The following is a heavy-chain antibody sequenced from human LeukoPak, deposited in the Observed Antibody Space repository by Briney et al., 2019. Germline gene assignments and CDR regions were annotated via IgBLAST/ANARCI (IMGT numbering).Heavy chain of an antibody. CDR1: GYTFSNYH. CDR2: INPPGDSA. J-gene: IGHJ4*02. V-gene: IGHV1-46*01. D-gene: IGHD6-13*01. CDR3: ARGGSSTWEFGY. Sequence: ASVKVSCKASGYTFSNYHMHWVRQAPGQGLEWMGIINPPGDSATYAQRFHGRVAMTRDTSTSTVYMELRSLTSDDTAVYYCARGGSSTWEFGYWGQGTLVTVSS.